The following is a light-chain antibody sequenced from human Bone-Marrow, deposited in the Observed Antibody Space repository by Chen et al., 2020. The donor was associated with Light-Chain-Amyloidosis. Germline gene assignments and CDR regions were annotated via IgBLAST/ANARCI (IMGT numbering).Light chain of an antibody. CDR3: AAWDDDLSGQ. J-gene: IGLJ3*02. CDR2: RNN. Sequence: QSVLTPPPSVSGIPGQPVTISCSGSRSNIESHYVHWYQQLPGTAPRLLIYRNNQRPSGVPARFSGAKSGTSASLAITGLRSEDEADYYCAAWDDDLSGQFGGGTKLTVL. V-gene: IGLV1-47*01. CDR1: RSNIESHY.